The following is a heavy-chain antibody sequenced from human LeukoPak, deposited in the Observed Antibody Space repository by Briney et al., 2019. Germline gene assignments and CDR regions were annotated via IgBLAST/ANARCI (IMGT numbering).Heavy chain of an antibody. J-gene: IGHJ5*02. Sequence: SETLSLTCTVSGVSISSYYWSWIRKPPGKGLEWIGYIYYSGSTNYNPSLKSRVTISVDTSKNQFSLKLSSVTAADTAVYYCARKTAYNWFDPWGQGTLVTVSS. CDR1: GVSISSYY. CDR3: ARKTAYNWFDP. CDR2: IYYSGST. V-gene: IGHV4-59*01.